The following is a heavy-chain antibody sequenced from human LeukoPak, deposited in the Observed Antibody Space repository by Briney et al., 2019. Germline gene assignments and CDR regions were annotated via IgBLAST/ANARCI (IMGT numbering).Heavy chain of an antibody. CDR2: IYSGGST. J-gene: IGHJ4*02. CDR3: ARVPYNWNAGY. CDR1: GFTVSSNY. V-gene: IGHV3-53*01. Sequence: GGSLRVSCAASGFTVSSNYMSWVRQAPGKGLEWVSVIYSGGSTYYADSVKGRFTISRDNSKNTLYLQMNSLRAEDTAVYYCARVPYNWNAGYWGQGTLVTVSS. D-gene: IGHD1-20*01.